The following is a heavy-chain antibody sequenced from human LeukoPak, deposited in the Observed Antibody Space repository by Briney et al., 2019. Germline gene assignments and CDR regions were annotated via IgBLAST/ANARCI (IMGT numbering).Heavy chain of an antibody. Sequence: GGSLRLSCAASGFTFSSYAMSWVRQAPGKGLEWVSAISGSGGSTYYADSVKGRFTISRDNSKNTLYLQINSLRAEDTAVYYCAKVPRYPTPIAVAGTRNYYFDYWGQRTLVTVSS. D-gene: IGHD6-19*01. J-gene: IGHJ4*02. CDR3: AKVPRYPTPIAVAGTRNYYFDY. V-gene: IGHV3-23*01. CDR2: ISGSGGST. CDR1: GFTFSSYA.